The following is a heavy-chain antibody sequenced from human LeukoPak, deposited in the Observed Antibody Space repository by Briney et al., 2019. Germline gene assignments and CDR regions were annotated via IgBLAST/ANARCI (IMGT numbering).Heavy chain of an antibody. V-gene: IGHV4-39*01. CDR2: IYYSGST. CDR3: ARHWIIQLWLPGYFDL. D-gene: IGHD5-18*01. J-gene: IGHJ2*01. Sequence: PSETLSLTCTVSGGSISSSSYYWGWIRQPPGKGLQWIGSIYYSGSTYYNPSLKSRVTISVDTSKNQFSLKLSSVTAADTAVYYCARHWIIQLWLPGYFDLWGRGTLVTVSS. CDR1: GGSISSSSYY.